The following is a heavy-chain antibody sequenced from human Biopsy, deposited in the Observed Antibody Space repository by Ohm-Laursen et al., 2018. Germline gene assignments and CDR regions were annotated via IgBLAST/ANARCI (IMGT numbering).Heavy chain of an antibody. CDR3: ARESPLRLGVCGAIRCFKEVFGMDV. V-gene: IGHV1-46*01. D-gene: IGHD2-21*01. CDR2: VNPVAEAT. Sequence: SVKVSCKASGYNFGNYYINWVRKVPGQGLEWLGVVNPVAEATMYAQKFQDRITLTRDASTNTVYMDLTSLTSEDTAVYYCARESPLRLGVCGAIRCFKEVFGMDVWGQGTTVTVFS. J-gene: IGHJ6*02. CDR1: GYNFGNYY.